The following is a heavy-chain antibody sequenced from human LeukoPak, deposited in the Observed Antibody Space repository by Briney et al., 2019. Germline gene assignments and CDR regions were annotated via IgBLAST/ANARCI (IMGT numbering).Heavy chain of an antibody. CDR2: INPNSGGT. Sequence: GASVKVSCKASGYTFTGYYMHWVRQAPGQGLEWMGWINPNSGGTNYAQKFQGRVTMTRDTSISTAYMELSRLRSDDTAVYYCAREPYSSSSLGDYWGQGTLVTVSS. CDR1: GYTFTGYY. D-gene: IGHD6-6*01. J-gene: IGHJ4*02. CDR3: AREPYSSSSLGDY. V-gene: IGHV1-2*02.